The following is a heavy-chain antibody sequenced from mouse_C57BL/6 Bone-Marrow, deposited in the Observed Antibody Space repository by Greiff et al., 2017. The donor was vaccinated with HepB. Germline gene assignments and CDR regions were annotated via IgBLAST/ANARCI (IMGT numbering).Heavy chain of an antibody. V-gene: IGHV5-12*01. CDR1: GFTFSDYY. Sequence: EVQGVESGGGLVQPGGSLKLSCAASGFTFSDYYMYWVRQTPEKRLEWVAYISNGGGCTYYPDTVKGRFTISRDNAKNTLYLQMSRLKSEDTAIYYCARRSTVVATGDFDYWGQGTTLTVSS. CDR3: ARRSTVVATGDFDY. D-gene: IGHD1-1*01. CDR2: ISNGGGCT. J-gene: IGHJ2*01.